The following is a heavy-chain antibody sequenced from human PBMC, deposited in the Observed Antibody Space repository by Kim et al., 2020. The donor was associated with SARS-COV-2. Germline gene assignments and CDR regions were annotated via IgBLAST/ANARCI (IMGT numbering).Heavy chain of an antibody. Sequence: YADSVKGRFTISRDNSKNTLYLQMNSLRTEDTAVYFCARSDTMVRGAVDYWGQGTLVTVSS. J-gene: IGHJ4*02. V-gene: IGHV3-66*01. CDR3: ARSDTMVRGAVDY. D-gene: IGHD3-10*01.